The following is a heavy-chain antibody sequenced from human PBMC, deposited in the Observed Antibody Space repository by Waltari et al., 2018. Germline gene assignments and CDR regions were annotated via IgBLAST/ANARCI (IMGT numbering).Heavy chain of an antibody. CDR2: IYTSGST. CDR1: GGSISSGSYY. J-gene: IGHJ6*02. Sequence: QVQLQESGPGLVKPSQTLSLTCTVSGGSISSGSYYWSWIRQPAGKGLEWIGYIYTSGSTNYNPSLKSRVTISVDTSKNQFSLKLSSVTAADTAVYYCARYSGYEGVYYYGMDVWGQGTTVTVSS. CDR3: ARYSGYEGVYYYGMDV. D-gene: IGHD5-12*01. V-gene: IGHV4-61*09.